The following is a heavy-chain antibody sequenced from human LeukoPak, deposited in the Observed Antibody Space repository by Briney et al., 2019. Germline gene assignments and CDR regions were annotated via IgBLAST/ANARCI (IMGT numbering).Heavy chain of an antibody. J-gene: IGHJ4*02. D-gene: IGHD1-26*01. CDR2: INSDGSST. V-gene: IGHV3-74*01. CDR3: ARADPWYSGPTDGIDY. CDR1: GFTFSSYS. Sequence: GGSLRLSCAASGFTFSSYSMNWVRQAPGKGLVWVSRINSDGSSTSYADSVKGRFTISRDNARNTLYLQMNSLRAEDTAVFYCARADPWYSGPTDGIDYWGQGTLVTVSS.